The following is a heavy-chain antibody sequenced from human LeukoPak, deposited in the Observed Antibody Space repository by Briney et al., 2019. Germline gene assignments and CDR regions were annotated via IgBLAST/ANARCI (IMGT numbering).Heavy chain of an antibody. CDR1: GFTFDDYA. Sequence: GGSLRLSCAASGFTFDDYAMHWVRQAPGEGLECVSGISWNSGSIGYADSVKGRFTICRDNSRNSLYLQMNSLRAEDTALYYCAKIGRGGGAFDIWGQGTMVTVSS. CDR2: ISWNSGSI. CDR3: AKIGRGGGAFDI. J-gene: IGHJ3*02. D-gene: IGHD5-12*01. V-gene: IGHV3-9*01.